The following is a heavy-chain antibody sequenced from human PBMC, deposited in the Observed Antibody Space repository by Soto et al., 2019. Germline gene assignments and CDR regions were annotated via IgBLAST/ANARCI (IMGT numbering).Heavy chain of an antibody. J-gene: IGHJ3*02. Sequence: GGSLRLSCAASGFTFSSYAMSWVRQAPGKGLEWVSAISGTGGTTYYADSVKGRFTISRDNSKNTLYLQMNSLRAEDTAVYYCAKGHCSSTSCYIIDAFDIWGQGTMVTVSS. D-gene: IGHD2-2*02. CDR3: AKGHCSSTSCYIIDAFDI. CDR1: GFTFSSYA. V-gene: IGHV3-23*01. CDR2: ISGTGGTT.